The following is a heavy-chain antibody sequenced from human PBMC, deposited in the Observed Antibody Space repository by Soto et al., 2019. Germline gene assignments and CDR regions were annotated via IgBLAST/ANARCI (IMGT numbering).Heavy chain of an antibody. D-gene: IGHD6-13*01. CDR3: AKDRTAAGTYAFDV. J-gene: IGHJ3*01. Sequence: PGGSLRLSCAASGFTFDDYAMHWVRQPPGKGLEWVSGISWNSGTIGYADSVKGRFTISRDNAKNSLYLQMNSLRAEDTALYYCAKDRTAAGTYAFDVWGQGTMVTVSS. CDR2: ISWNSGTI. V-gene: IGHV3-9*01. CDR1: GFTFDDYA.